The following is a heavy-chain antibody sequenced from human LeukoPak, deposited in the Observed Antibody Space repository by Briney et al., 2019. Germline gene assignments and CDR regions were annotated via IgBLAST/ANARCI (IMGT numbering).Heavy chain of an antibody. V-gene: IGHV4-59*01. D-gene: IGHD5-12*01. Sequence: PSETLSLTCTVSFGSISSYYWSWIRQPPGKGLEWIGYIYYSGSTNYNSSLKSRVTISVDTTKNQFSLKLSSVTAADTALYYCARTYSGYDFGAFDIWGQGTMVTVSS. CDR2: IYYSGST. CDR1: FGSISSYY. J-gene: IGHJ3*02. CDR3: ARTYSGYDFGAFDI.